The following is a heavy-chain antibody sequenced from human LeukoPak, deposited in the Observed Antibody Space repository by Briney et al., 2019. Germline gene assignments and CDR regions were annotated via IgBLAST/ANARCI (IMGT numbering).Heavy chain of an antibody. J-gene: IGHJ4*02. CDR1: GFTFSGSS. CDR2: IRSKANTYAT. D-gene: IGHD3-22*01. Sequence: GGSLRLSCAASGFTFSGSSMHWVRQAPGKGLEWVGRIRSKANTYATAYAASVKGRFTISRDDSKSTAYLQLNSLKTEDTAVYYCRRGLYDSSGRDYWGQGTLVTVSS. CDR3: RRGLYDSSGRDY. V-gene: IGHV3-73*01.